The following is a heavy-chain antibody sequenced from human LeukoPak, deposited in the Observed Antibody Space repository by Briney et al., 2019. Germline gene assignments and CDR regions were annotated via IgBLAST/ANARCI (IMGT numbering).Heavy chain of an antibody. D-gene: IGHD3-9*01. CDR2: ISWNSGSI. CDR3: ANNVNTYYDILTGYFYFDY. Sequence: GRSLRLSCAASGFTFDDYAMHWVRQAPGKGLEWVSGISWNSGSIGYADSVKGRFTISRDNSKNTLYLQMNSLRAEDTAVYYCANNVNTYYDILTGYFYFDYWGQGTLVTVSS. J-gene: IGHJ4*02. CDR1: GFTFDDYA. V-gene: IGHV3-9*01.